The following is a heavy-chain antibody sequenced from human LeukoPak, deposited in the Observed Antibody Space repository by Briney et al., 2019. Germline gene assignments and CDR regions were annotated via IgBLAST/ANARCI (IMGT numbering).Heavy chain of an antibody. Sequence: SETLSLTCTVSGGSLSSYYWSWIRQPPGKGLEWIGYIYYSGSTNYNPSLKSRVTISVDTSKNQFSLKLSSVTAADTAVYYCARRRSVGATLLFDYWGQGTLVTVSS. D-gene: IGHD1-26*01. CDR2: IYYSGST. CDR3: ARRRSVGATLLFDY. J-gene: IGHJ4*02. CDR1: GGSLSSYY. V-gene: IGHV4-59*08.